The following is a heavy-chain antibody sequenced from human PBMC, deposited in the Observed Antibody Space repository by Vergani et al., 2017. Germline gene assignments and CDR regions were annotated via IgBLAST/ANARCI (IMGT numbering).Heavy chain of an antibody. CDR2: ISSSSSTI. CDR3: ARSGAYRENWFDP. CDR1: GFTFSSYS. J-gene: IGHJ5*02. Sequence: EVQLVESGGGLVQPGGSLRLSCAASGFTFSSYSMNWVRQAPGKGLEWVSYISSSSSTIYYADSVKGRFTISRDNSKNTLYLQMNSLRAEDTAVYYCARSGAYRENWFDPWGQGTLVTVSS. D-gene: IGHD3-16*01. V-gene: IGHV3-48*01.